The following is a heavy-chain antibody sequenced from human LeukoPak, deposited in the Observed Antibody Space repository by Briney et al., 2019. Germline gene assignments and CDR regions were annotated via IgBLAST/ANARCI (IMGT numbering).Heavy chain of an antibody. CDR1: GGSTRSVSYF. CDR3: ARVDASGWYLRH. D-gene: IGHD6-19*01. CDR2: THYSGRT. J-gene: IGHJ4*02. V-gene: IGHV4-39*07. Sequence: PSETLSLTCTVSGGSTRSVSYFWGWLRQPPGKNLEWIGSTHYSGRTYDNLSLRSRVNMSMDTSKNQISLKLRSVTAADTAGYYCARVDASGWYLRHWGQGILVIVS.